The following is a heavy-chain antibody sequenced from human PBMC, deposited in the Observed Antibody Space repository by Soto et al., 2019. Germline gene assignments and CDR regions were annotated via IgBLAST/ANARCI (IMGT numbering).Heavy chain of an antibody. Sequence: GGSLRLSCAASGFTFNDYNMNWVRQAPGKGLEWVAYIRSTSTSIHYADSVRGRFTISRDSAKNSLYLQMNSLRDEDTAVYYCVRESLTVTQRAGFYYGMDVWGQGTTVTVSS. CDR3: VRESLTVTQRAGFYYGMDV. CDR1: GFTFNDYN. J-gene: IGHJ6*02. CDR2: IRSTSTSI. D-gene: IGHD4-4*01. V-gene: IGHV3-48*02.